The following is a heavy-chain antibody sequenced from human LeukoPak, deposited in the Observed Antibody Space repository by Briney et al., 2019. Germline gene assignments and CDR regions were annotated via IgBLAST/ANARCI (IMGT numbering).Heavy chain of an antibody. CDR1: GGSFSGDY. CDR2: INHSVST. J-gene: IGHJ5*02. CDR3: ARGWGAGWDYDFWSDYSYWFDP. Sequence: PSETLSLTCAVYGGSFSGDYWSWIRQPPGKGLEWIGEINHSVSTNYNPSLKSRVTISVDTSKNQFSLKLSSVTAADTAVYYCARGWGAGWDYDFWSDYSYWFDPWGQGTLVTVSS. D-gene: IGHD3-3*01. V-gene: IGHV4-34*01.